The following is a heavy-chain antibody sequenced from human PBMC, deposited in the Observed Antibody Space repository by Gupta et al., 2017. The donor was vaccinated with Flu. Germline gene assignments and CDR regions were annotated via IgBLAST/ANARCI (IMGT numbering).Heavy chain of an antibody. V-gene: IGHV3-7*04. Sequence: EVQLVESGGDLVQPGGYLRLSCVGSGFTFGNSWMSWVRQAPGKGLEWVASIKGDGSVVDYMDSVEGRFTISRDNAKKSLFLQMNNLRGEDTAVYFCARDVAWGQGTLVTVSS. CDR3: ARDVA. D-gene: IGHD2-21*01. CDR1: GFTFGNSW. J-gene: IGHJ5*02. CDR2: IKGDGSVV.